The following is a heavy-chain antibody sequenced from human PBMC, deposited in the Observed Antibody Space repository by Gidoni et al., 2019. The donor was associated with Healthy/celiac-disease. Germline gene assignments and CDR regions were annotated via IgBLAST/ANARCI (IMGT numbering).Heavy chain of an antibody. CDR1: GFTFSSYW. V-gene: IGHV3-74*01. CDR2: INRDGSST. J-gene: IGHJ5*02. Sequence: EVQLVESGGGLVQPGGSLSLSGAASGFTFSSYWMHWVRQAPGKGLVWVSRINRDGSSTSYADSVKGRFTISRDNAKNTLYLQMNSLRAEDTAVYYCARLYDILTGYLDPWGQGTLVTVSS. D-gene: IGHD3-9*01. CDR3: ARLYDILTGYLDP.